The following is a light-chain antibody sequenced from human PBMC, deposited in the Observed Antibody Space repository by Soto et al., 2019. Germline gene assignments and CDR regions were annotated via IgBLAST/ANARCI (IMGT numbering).Light chain of an antibody. CDR1: QSISSW. Sequence: VGDRVTITCRASQSISSWLAWYQQKPGKAPKLLIYKASSLESGVPSRFSGSGSGTEFTLTISSLQPDDFATYYCQQYDISSETFGQGTKVDIK. J-gene: IGKJ1*01. CDR3: QQYDISSET. V-gene: IGKV1-5*03. CDR2: KAS.